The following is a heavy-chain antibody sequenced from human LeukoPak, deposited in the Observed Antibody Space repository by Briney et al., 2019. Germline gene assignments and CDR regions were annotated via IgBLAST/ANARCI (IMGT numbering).Heavy chain of an antibody. V-gene: IGHV1-18*01. CDR1: GYTFTSYG. CDR2: ISAYNGNT. Sequence: GASVKVSCKASGYTFTSYGISWVRQAPGQGLEWMGWISAYNGNTNYAQKLQGRVTMTTDTSTSTAYMELRSLRSDDTAVYYCARGLLDRPYYYGSGSPKQNYYYYYMDVWGKGTTVTVSS. J-gene: IGHJ6*03. CDR3: ARGLLDRPYYYGSGSPKQNYYYYYMDV. D-gene: IGHD3-10*01.